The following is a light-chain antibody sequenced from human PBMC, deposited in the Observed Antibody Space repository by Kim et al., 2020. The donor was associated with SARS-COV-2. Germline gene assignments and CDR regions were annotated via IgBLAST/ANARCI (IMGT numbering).Light chain of an antibody. Sequence: VTISCTVGRSNRGAGYSVHWYQQLPGGATKVVIYRNTNRASGVPDRFSGSKSGTSAYLVISGLQVEDEADYYCQSYDTSLNGWVFGGGTQLTVL. V-gene: IGLV1-40*01. CDR3: QSYDTSLNGWV. J-gene: IGLJ3*02. CDR2: RNT. CDR1: RSNRGAGYS.